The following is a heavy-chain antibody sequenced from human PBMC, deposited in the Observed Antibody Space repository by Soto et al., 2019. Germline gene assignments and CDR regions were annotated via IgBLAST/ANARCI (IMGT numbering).Heavy chain of an antibody. V-gene: IGHV1-69*01. CDR3: ARGGSGYTWFNEF. CDR2: IIPVFQTA. Sequence: QEQLVQSGAEVKKPGSSVKVSCKASGGLFSSYPICWVRQVPGQGLEWMGGIIPVFQTAYYTQRFQGRVTITADESTNTAYMELSSLRSEDTAIYYCARGGSGYTWFNEFWGQGTLVTVSS. CDR1: GGLFSSYP. J-gene: IGHJ4*02. D-gene: IGHD3-22*01.